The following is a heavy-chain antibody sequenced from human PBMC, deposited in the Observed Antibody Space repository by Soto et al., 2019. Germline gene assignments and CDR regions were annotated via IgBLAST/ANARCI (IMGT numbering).Heavy chain of an antibody. J-gene: IGHJ5*02. Sequence: QVQLQESGPGLVKPSQTLSLTCTVSGGSINTGDYYWSWIRQPPGKSLEWIVNIYYDGSAFPIPSLVSRVSAAGDTTKNQFSMTLFSVAAADVDVYYCTKGMRDYGAHYCTWGDPWGQGALVTVSS. D-gene: IGHD2-21*01. V-gene: IGHV4-30-4*01. CDR1: GGSINTGDYY. CDR2: IYYDGSA. CDR3: TKGMRDYGAHYCTWGDP.